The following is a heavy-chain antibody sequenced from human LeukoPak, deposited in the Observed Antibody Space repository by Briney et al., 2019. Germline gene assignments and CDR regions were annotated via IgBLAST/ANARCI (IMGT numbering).Heavy chain of an antibody. V-gene: IGHV3-30*18. D-gene: IGHD5-24*01. Sequence: VRALRLSCAASGFTFSSYGMHWVRQAPCKGLEWVSVISYDGSTKYYGDSVQGRLTISRDNSKNTLDLQMSNLRAEDTAVYYCAKVPSKMTTRTFDSWGRGTLVTVSS. J-gene: IGHJ4*02. CDR1: GFTFSSYG. CDR2: ISYDGSTK. CDR3: AKVPSKMTTRTFDS.